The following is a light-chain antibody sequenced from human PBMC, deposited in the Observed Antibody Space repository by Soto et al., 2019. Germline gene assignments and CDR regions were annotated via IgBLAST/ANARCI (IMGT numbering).Light chain of an antibody. Sequence: DIQMTQSPATLSASVGVRVTITCRASQSISSWLAWYQQKPGKVPKLLIDDASSLESGVPSRFSGSGSGTEFTLTISSLQPDDFATYYCQQYTTYPWTFGQGTKVGVK. CDR2: DAS. CDR3: QQYTTYPWT. V-gene: IGKV1-5*01. J-gene: IGKJ1*01. CDR1: QSISSW.